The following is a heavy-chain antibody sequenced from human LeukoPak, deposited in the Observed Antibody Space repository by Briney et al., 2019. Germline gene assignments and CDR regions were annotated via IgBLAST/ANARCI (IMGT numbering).Heavy chain of an antibody. CDR3: ARDSEWRRPSPKCAFDI. J-gene: IGHJ3*02. D-gene: IGHD1-1*01. Sequence: GGSLRLSCAASGFTFEDYAMHWVRHAPDKGLEWVAVIWYDGSKKYYADSVKGRFSISRDNSKNTLYLQMNSLRAEDTAVYYCARDSEWRRPSPKCAFDIWGQGTMVTVSS. CDR2: IWYDGSKK. V-gene: IGHV3-33*08. CDR1: GFTFEDYA.